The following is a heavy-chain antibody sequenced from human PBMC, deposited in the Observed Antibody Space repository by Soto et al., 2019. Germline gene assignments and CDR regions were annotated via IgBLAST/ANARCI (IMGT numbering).Heavy chain of an antibody. D-gene: IGHD3-10*01. J-gene: IGHJ6*03. V-gene: IGHV3-48*04. CDR3: ARWGRLLWFGELLRYYYYYYYMDV. CDR2: ISSSGSTI. CDR1: GFTFSSYS. Sequence: GGSLRLSCAASGFTFSSYSMNWVRQAPGKGLEWVSYISSSGSTIYYADSVKGRFTISRDNAKNSLYLQMNSLRAEDTAVYYCARWGRLLWFGELLRYYYYYYYMDVWGKGTTVTVSS.